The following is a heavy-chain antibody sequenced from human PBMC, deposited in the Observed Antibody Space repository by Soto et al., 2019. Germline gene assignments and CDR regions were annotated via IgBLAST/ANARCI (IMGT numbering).Heavy chain of an antibody. V-gene: IGHV1-8*01. J-gene: IGHJ3*02. Sequence: ASVKVSCTASGYTFTSYDINWVRQATGQGLEWMGWMNPNSGNTGYAQKFQGRVTMTRNTSISTAYMELSSLRSEDTAVYYCARATLDRDAFDIWGQGTMVTVSS. CDR3: ARATLDRDAFDI. CDR1: GYTFTSYD. CDR2: MNPNSGNT.